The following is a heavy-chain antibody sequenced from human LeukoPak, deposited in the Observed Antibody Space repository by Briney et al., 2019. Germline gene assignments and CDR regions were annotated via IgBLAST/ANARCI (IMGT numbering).Heavy chain of an antibody. CDR1: GVSIFSYY. V-gene: IGHV4-59*12. D-gene: IGHD3-16*01. CDR3: AGRSRILGAFDP. J-gene: IGHJ5*02. CDR2: VHYSGST. Sequence: PPETLSLTCSVSGVSIFSYYWNWIRQPPGKGLEWIGYVHYSGSTNYNPSLKSRVTISVDTSKNQFSLKLSSVTAADTAVYYCAGRSRILGAFDPWGQGTLVTVSS.